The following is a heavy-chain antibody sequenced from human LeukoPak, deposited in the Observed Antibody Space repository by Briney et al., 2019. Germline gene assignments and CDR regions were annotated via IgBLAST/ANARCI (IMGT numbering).Heavy chain of an antibody. J-gene: IGHJ4*02. CDR1: GGSISSGSNY. V-gene: IGHV4-61*02. CDR2: IYTSGST. CDR3: ARRSRDGYSSFDY. D-gene: IGHD5-24*01. Sequence: SQTLSLTCTVSGGSISSGSNYWSWIRQPAGKGLEWIGRIYTSGSTNYNPSLTSRVTISVDTSKNQFSLKLSSVTAAGTAVYYCARRSRDGYSSFDYWGQGTLVTVSS.